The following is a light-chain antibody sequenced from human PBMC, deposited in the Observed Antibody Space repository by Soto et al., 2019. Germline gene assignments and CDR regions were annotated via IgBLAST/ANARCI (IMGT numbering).Light chain of an antibody. CDR2: GAS. V-gene: IGKV3-20*01. CDR3: QQYQTSLT. Sequence: LVLTQSPGPLSLSPGARATLSCRASQSISSIYLAWYQQKPGQAPRLLIYGASSRATGIPARFSGRGSGTDFTLTISRLEPEDFAVYFCQQYQTSLTFGGGTTVEI. CDR1: QSISSIY. J-gene: IGKJ4*01.